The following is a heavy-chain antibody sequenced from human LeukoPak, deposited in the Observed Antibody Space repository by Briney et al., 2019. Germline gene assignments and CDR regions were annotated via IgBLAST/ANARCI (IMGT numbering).Heavy chain of an antibody. CDR3: ARAGVTNQLGETYWYFDL. V-gene: IGHV3-7*01. Sequence: PGGSLRLSCAASGFTFSKYWMTWVRQAPGKGLEWVASMNEDGGEIHYVDSVKGRFTISRDNAANSLYLQMSNLGVEDTAVYSCARAGVTNQLGETYWYFDLWGRGTLVTVSS. J-gene: IGHJ2*01. CDR1: GFTFSKYW. D-gene: IGHD1-1*01. CDR2: MNEDGGEI.